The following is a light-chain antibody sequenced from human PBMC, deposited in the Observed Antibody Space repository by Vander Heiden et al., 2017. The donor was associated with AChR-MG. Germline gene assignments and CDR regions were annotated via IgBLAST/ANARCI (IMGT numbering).Light chain of an antibody. CDR1: QSVSSN. J-gene: IGKJ1*01. Sequence: ETVMTHSPATLSVSPGERATLSCRASQSVSSNLAWYQQKPGQAPRLLIYGASTRATGIPARFSGSGSGTEFTLTISSLQSEDFAVYYCQQYNNWPPGTFGQGTKVEIK. V-gene: IGKV3-15*01. CDR3: QQYNNWPPGT. CDR2: GAS.